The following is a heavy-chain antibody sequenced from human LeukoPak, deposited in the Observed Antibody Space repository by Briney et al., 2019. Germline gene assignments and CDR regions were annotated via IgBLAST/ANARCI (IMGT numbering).Heavy chain of an antibody. CDR1: GFTFSTYS. CDR2: ISSGTEII. Sequence: PGGSLRLSCSASGFTFSTYSMNWVRQAPGKGLEWVSYISSGTEIIYYAAPVKGRFTISRDDSKNTLYLQMNSLKTEDTAVYYCTTGTEQQWLSLDYWGQGTLVTVSS. D-gene: IGHD6-19*01. V-gene: IGHV3-48*01. CDR3: TTGTEQQWLSLDY. J-gene: IGHJ4*02.